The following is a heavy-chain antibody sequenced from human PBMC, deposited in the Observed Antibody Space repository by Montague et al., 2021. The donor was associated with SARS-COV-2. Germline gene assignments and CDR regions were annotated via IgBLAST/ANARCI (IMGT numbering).Heavy chain of an antibody. D-gene: IGHD1-1*01. CDR3: ARVKTGPYVPIDF. CDR1: GFTFTSYS. V-gene: IGHV3-30*04. CDR2: VSFNGAKQ. Sequence: SLRLSCPASGFTFTSYSMHWVRQAPGKGLEWLALVSFNGAKQYYADSVNGRFTISRDNSKNTLFLQMNSLRAEDTAVYFCARVKTGPYVPIDFWGQGTLVTVSS. J-gene: IGHJ4*02.